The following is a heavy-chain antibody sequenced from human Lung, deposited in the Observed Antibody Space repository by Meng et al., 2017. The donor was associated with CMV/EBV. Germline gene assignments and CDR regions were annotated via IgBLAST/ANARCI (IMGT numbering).Heavy chain of an antibody. V-gene: IGHV4-30-4*08. CDR1: GSTIDSDNYY. CDR2: IYYSGSS. J-gene: IGHJ6*02. CDR3: ARADYYNLMDV. Sequence: LRLPXTVSGSTIDSDNYYWSWSRQPPGKGLEWIGYIYYSGSSFYNPSLKSRVTISLNMSKNQFSLYLSSVTAADTAVYYCARADYYNLMDVWGQGTTVTVSS.